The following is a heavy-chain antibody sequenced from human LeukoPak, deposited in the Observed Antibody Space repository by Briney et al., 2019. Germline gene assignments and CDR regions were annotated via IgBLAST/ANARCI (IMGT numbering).Heavy chain of an antibody. CDR3: ARGTVTMVDY. CDR1: GFTVSSNY. CDR2: IYSGGST. V-gene: IGHV3-66*01. J-gene: IGHJ4*02. Sequence: GGALRLSCAASGFTVSSNYMSWVRQAPGRGLEWVSVIYSGGSTYYADSVKGRFTISRDNSKNTLFLQMNSLRAGDTAVYYCARGTVTMVDYWGQGTLVTVSS. D-gene: IGHD3-10*01.